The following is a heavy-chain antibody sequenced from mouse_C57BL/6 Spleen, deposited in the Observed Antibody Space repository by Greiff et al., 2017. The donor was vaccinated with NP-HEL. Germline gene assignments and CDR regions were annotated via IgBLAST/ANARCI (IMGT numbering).Heavy chain of an antibody. CDR1: GFTFSSYA. V-gene: IGHV5-9-1*02. Sequence: EVKLQESGEGLVKPGGSLKLSCAASGFTFSSYAMSWVRQTPEKRLEWVAYISSGGDYIYYADTVKGRFTLSRDNARNTLYLQMSSLKSEDTAMYYCTRDRGGPYGNDNYAMDYWGQGTSVTVSS. CDR3: TRDRGGPYGNDNYAMDY. CDR2: ISSGGDYI. J-gene: IGHJ4*01. D-gene: IGHD2-2*01.